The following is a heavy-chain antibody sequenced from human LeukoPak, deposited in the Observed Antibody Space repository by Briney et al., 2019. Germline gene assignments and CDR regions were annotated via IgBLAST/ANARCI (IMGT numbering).Heavy chain of an antibody. CDR3: ASSSGWYQAFDI. V-gene: IGHV4-59*01. CDR1: GGSISSYY. CDR2: IYYSGST. Sequence: PSETLSLTCTVSGGSISSYYWSWLRQPPGKGLEWIGYIYYSGSTNYNPSLKSRVTISVDTSKNQFSLKLSSVTAADTAVYYCASSSGWYQAFDIWGQGTMVTVSS. J-gene: IGHJ3*02. D-gene: IGHD6-19*01.